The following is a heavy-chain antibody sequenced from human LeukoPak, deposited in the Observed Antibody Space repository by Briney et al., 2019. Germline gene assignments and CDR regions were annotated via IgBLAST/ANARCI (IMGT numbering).Heavy chain of an antibody. Sequence: SETLSLTCTVSGGSISSYYWSRIRQPPGKGLEWIGYIYYSGSTNYNPSLKSRVTISVDTSKNQFSLKLSSVTAADTAVYYCVGKYGDYEPGPFDYWGQGTLVTVSS. CDR2: IYYSGST. CDR1: GGSISSYY. D-gene: IGHD4-17*01. J-gene: IGHJ4*02. CDR3: VGKYGDYEPGPFDY. V-gene: IGHV4-59*01.